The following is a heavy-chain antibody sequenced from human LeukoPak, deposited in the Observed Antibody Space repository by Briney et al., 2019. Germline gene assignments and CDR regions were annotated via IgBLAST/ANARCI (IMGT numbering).Heavy chain of an antibody. Sequence: SETLSLTCTVSGGSISSYYWSWIRQPPGKGPEWIGYIYYSGSTNYNPSLKSRVTISLDTSKNQFSLKLSSVTAADTAVYYCARVRRVGATPFDYWGQGTLVTVSS. CDR1: GGSISSYY. D-gene: IGHD1-26*01. V-gene: IGHV4-59*08. CDR3: ARVRRVGATPFDY. J-gene: IGHJ4*02. CDR2: IYYSGST.